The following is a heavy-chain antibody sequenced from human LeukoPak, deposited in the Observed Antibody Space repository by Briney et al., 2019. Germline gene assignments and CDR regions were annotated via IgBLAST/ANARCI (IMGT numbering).Heavy chain of an antibody. CDR3: ARRGGSFTPFDS. Sequence: GESLKISCQCSGYTFTNYWIVWVRQMPGKGLEWMGIIYPADSDTRYSPSFQGQVTISADKSISTAYLQWSSLKASDTAMYYRARRGGSFTPFDSWGQGTLVTVSS. D-gene: IGHD3-16*01. V-gene: IGHV5-51*01. CDR2: IYPADSDT. CDR1: GYTFTNYW. J-gene: IGHJ4*02.